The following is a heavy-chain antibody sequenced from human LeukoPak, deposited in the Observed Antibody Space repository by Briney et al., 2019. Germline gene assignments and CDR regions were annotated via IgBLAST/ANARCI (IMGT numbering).Heavy chain of an antibody. CDR3: AKGERGYCSAASCYFVY. CDR1: GFTVSSNY. D-gene: IGHD2-2*01. V-gene: IGHV3-53*01. CDR2: IYSGGST. J-gene: IGHJ4*02. Sequence: GGSLRLSCAASGFTVSSNYMSWVRQAPGKGLEWVSVIYSGGSTYYADSVKGRFTISRDNSKNTLYLQMNSLRAEDTALYYCAKGERGYCSAASCYFVYWGQGTLATVSS.